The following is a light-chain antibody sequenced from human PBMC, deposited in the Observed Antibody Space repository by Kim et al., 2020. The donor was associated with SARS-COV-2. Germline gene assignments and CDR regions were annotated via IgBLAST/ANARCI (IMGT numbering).Light chain of an antibody. CDR1: QSLVHSDGNTY. CDR3: MQTAHWAPYP. J-gene: IGKJ2*01. V-gene: IGKV2-30*02. Sequence: DVVMTQSPLSLPVTLGQPASISCRSSQSLVHSDGNTYLNWFQQRPGHSPRRLIYKVSKRDSGVPDRFSGSGSGTDFTLKISRGEAEDVEVYFWMQTAHWAPYPFGQGTKLTI. CDR2: KVS.